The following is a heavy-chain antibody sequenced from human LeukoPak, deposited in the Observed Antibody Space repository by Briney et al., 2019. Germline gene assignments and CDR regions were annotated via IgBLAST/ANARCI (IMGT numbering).Heavy chain of an antibody. D-gene: IGHD6-19*01. CDR2: TGGSDDNT. V-gene: IGHV3-23*01. CDR3: TKDLMTGFSSGWYLAH. J-gene: IGHJ4*02. Sequence: PGGSLRLSCEGSGFSFNGYAMSWVRQAPGKGLEWVAVTGGSDDNTHYADSVKGRFSISRDTSENRLFLQMNSLRPDDSALYYCTKDLMTGFSSGWYLAHWGQGTLVTVSS. CDR1: GFSFNGYA.